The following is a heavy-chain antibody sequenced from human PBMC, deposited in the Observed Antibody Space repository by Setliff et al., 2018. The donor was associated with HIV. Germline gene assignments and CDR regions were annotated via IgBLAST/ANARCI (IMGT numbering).Heavy chain of an antibody. J-gene: IGHJ4*02. CDR3: ATDCAVVGGTGSLDS. CDR2: INWSGAKA. D-gene: IGHD1-26*01. Sequence: PGGSLRLSCEVSGFTFDGHGMSWVRQAPGKGLEWVAGINWSGAKASYMDSVKGRFTISRDNAKNSLYLQMNSLRVEDTAVYYCATDCAVVGGTGSLDSWGQGTLVTVSS. V-gene: IGHV3-20*04. CDR1: GFTFDGHG.